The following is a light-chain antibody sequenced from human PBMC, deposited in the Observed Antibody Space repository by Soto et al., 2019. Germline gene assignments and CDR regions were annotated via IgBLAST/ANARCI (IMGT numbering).Light chain of an antibody. CDR3: QQYGRSPWT. V-gene: IGKV3-20*01. CDR1: QSVRSNY. Sequence: EIVLTQSPGTLSLSPGERATLSCRASQSVRSNYLAWYQQKPGQAPRLLIYAASTRATGIPDTFSGSGSGTDFTLTISRLEPEDFGVYFCQQYGRSPWTFGQGTKVEIK. CDR2: AAS. J-gene: IGKJ1*01.